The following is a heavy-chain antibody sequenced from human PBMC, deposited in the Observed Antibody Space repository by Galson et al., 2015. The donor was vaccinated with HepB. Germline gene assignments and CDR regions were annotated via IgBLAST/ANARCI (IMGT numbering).Heavy chain of an antibody. CDR2: INPNSGGT. J-gene: IGHJ2*01. D-gene: IGHD6-13*01. V-gene: IGHV1-2*04. Sequence: SVKVSCKASGYTFTGHYMHWVRQAPGQGLEWMGWINPNSGGTNYAQKFQGWVTMTRDTSISTAYMELSRLRSDDTAVYYCARGGYSSSWNAYWYFDLWGRGTLVTVSS. CDR1: GYTFTGHY. CDR3: ARGGYSSSWNAYWYFDL.